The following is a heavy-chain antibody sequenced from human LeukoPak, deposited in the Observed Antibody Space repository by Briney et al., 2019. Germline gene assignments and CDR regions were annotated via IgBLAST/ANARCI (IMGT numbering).Heavy chain of an antibody. J-gene: IGHJ6*02. CDR2: ISGSGGST. Sequence: GGSRGLSWEASGFTFSSYAMSWFGQPPGRGLEWVSAISGSGGSTYYADSVKGRFTISRDNSKNTLYLQMNSLRAEDTAVYYCAKASSAGYYYGMDVWGQGTTVTVSS. CDR1: GFTFSSYA. V-gene: IGHV3-23*01. CDR3: AKASSAGYYYGMDV. D-gene: IGHD6-19*01.